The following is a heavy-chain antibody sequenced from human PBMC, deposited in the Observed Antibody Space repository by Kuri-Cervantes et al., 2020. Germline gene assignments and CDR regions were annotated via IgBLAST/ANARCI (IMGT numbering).Heavy chain of an antibody. V-gene: IGHV3-23*01. CDR2: ISGSGGST. CDR3: AREPLIPTPPLDL. D-gene: IGHD2-2*01. J-gene: IGHJ2*01. Sequence: GGTLRLSCAASGFTFSSYAMSWVRQAPGKGLEWVSDISGSGGSTYYADSVKGRFTISRDNSKITLYLQMNSLRAEDTAVYYCAREPLIPTPPLDLWGRGTLVTVSS. CDR1: GFTFSSYA.